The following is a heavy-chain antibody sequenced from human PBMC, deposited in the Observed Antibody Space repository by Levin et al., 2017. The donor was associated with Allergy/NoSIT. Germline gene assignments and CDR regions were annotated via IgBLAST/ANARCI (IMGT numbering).Heavy chain of an antibody. CDR1: GFTFSSYA. J-gene: IGHJ4*02. CDR3: AKDGYCSSTSCWFDY. V-gene: IGHV3-23*01. D-gene: IGHD2-2*01. CDR2: ISAGGGST. Sequence: GGSLRLSCAASGFTFSSYAMSWVRQAPGKGLEWVSGISAGGGSTYYADSVKGRVTIYRDNSKNTLYLQMDSLRAEDTAGYYCAKDGYCSSTSCWFDYWGQGTLVSVSS.